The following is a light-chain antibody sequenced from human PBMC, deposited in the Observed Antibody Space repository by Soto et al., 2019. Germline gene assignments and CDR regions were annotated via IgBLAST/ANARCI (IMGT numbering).Light chain of an antibody. J-gene: IGKJ4*02. CDR2: GAF. CDR3: QRYNKWPLT. V-gene: IGKV3-15*01. CDR1: QSVSGN. Sequence: EIVMTQSPATLSVSPGEGATLSCWASQSVSGNLAWYQQKPGQAPRLLIYGAFTRATGIPATFSCSGSGTEFTRTISSLQSEDFAVYYCQRYNKWPLTFGGGTKVEIK.